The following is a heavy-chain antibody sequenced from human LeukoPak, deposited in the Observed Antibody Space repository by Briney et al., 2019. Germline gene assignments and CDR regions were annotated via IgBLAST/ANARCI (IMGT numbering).Heavy chain of an antibody. Sequence: ASVKVSCKASGYTFTSYAMNWVRQAPGQGLEWMGWINTNTGNPTYAQGFTGRFVFSLDTSVSTAYLQISSLKAEDTAVYYCARRYSSSRHDAFDIWGQGTMVTVSS. CDR3: ARRYSSSRHDAFDI. V-gene: IGHV7-4-1*02. J-gene: IGHJ3*02. CDR1: GYTFTSYA. D-gene: IGHD6-13*01. CDR2: INTNTGNP.